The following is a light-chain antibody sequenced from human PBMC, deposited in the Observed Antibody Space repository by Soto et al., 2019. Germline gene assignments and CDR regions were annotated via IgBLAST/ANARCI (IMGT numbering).Light chain of an antibody. CDR1: QGIGTY. Sequence: DIQMTQSPSSLSASVGDRVTITCRASQGIGTYLAWYQQKPGKVPKLLIYAASTLQSGVPSRFSGSGSGTDFTLSISSLQPEDVATYFYQKYYSAPFTFGPGTKVDIK. V-gene: IGKV1-27*01. CDR3: QKYYSAPFT. J-gene: IGKJ3*01. CDR2: AAS.